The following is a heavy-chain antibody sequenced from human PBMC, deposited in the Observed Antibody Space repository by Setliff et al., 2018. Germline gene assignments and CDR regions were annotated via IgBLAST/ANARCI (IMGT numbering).Heavy chain of an antibody. CDR3: ARERGDIVTTTSYYYYLDV. Sequence: SVKVSCKASGATFSSYGISWVRQAPGQGLEWMGGTIPMFGTTEYAQKFQGRLTIITDESTNTAFMQLSSLRSDDTAVYYCARERGDIVTTTSYYYYLDVWGKGTTVTVSS. CDR2: TIPMFGTT. D-gene: IGHD5-12*01. CDR1: GATFSSYG. V-gene: IGHV1-69*05. J-gene: IGHJ6*03.